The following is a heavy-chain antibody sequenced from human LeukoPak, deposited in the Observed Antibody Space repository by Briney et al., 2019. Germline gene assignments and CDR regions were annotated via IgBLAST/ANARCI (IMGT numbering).Heavy chain of an antibody. V-gene: IGHV1-2*06. Sequence: GASVKVSCKASGYTFTDYYMHWVRQAPGQGLEWVGRINPNSGGTNYAQKFQGRVTMTRDTSISTAYMELSRLISDDTAVYYCARGRYSSSSSYHFDYWGPGTLVTVSS. J-gene: IGHJ4*02. CDR2: INPNSGGT. CDR1: GYTFTDYY. CDR3: ARGRYSSSSSYHFDY. D-gene: IGHD6-6*01.